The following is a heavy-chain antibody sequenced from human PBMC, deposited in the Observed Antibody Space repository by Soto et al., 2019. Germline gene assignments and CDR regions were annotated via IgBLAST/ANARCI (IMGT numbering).Heavy chain of an antibody. CDR1: GGSISSGGYS. V-gene: IGHV4-30-2*01. CDR3: ARAPPTVTTLDY. D-gene: IGHD4-17*01. J-gene: IGHJ4*02. CDR2: SYHSGRT. Sequence: QLQLQESGSGLVKPSQTLSLTCAVSGGSISSGGYSWSWIRQPPGKGMEWMGYSYHSGRTYYNPSRERRVTISVARSQNQVSLTLSSVTAADTAVYYCARAPPTVTTLDYWGQGTLVTVSS.